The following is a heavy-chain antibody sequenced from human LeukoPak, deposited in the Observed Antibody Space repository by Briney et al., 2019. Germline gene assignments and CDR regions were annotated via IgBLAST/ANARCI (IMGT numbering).Heavy chain of an antibody. Sequence: PGESLNISCKGSGSSFTSFWITWARQMPGKGLEWMGRIDPSDSYTNYSPSFQGHVTISADKSISTAYLQWSSLKASDTAMYYCARYTTGAFDYWGQGTLVTVSS. CDR3: ARYTTGAFDY. V-gene: IGHV5-10-1*01. CDR2: IDPSDSYT. CDR1: GSSFTSFW. J-gene: IGHJ4*02. D-gene: IGHD1-1*01.